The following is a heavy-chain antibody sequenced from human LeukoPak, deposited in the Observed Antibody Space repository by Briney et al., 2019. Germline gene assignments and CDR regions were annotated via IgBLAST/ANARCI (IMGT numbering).Heavy chain of an antibody. V-gene: IGHV1-46*01. CDR2: INPSGGST. J-gene: IGHJ6*03. D-gene: IGHD2-15*01. Sequence: ASVKVSCKASGYTFTSYYMHWVRQAPGQGLEWMGIINPSGGSTSYAQKFQGRVTMTRDMSTSTVYMELSSLRSEDTAVYYCARGDRGYCSGGSCYYYYYMDVWGKGTTVTVSS. CDR1: GYTFTSYY. CDR3: ARGDRGYCSGGSCYYYYYMDV.